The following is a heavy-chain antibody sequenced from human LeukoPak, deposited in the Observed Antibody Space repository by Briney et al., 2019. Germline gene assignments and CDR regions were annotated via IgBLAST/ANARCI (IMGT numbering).Heavy chain of an antibody. V-gene: IGHV3-7*01. Sequence: GGSLRLSCAASGFTFSSYSMNWVRQAPGKGLEWVATIKQDGSEKYYVDSVKGRFTISRDNAKNSLYLQMNSLRAEDTAVYYCARVDDYYDRPYYFDYWGQGTLVTVPS. D-gene: IGHD3-22*01. CDR2: IKQDGSEK. J-gene: IGHJ4*02. CDR1: GFTFSSYS. CDR3: ARVDDYYDRPYYFDY.